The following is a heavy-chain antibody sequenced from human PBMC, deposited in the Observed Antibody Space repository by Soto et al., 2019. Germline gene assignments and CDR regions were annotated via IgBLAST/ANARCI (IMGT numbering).Heavy chain of an antibody. CDR2: IYWDDDK. Sequence: QITLKESGPTLVKPTQTLTLTCTFSGFSLSTSGVGVGWIRQPPGKALEWLAFIYWDDDKRYSPSLKSRLTIPMDTSNNQVVLTMTNMAPVDTATSCCAHLLRDGYPRWYCDLWGRGTLVPVSS. V-gene: IGHV2-5*02. J-gene: IGHJ2*01. CDR1: GFSLSTSGVG. CDR3: AHLLRDGYPRWYCDL. D-gene: IGHD5-12*01.